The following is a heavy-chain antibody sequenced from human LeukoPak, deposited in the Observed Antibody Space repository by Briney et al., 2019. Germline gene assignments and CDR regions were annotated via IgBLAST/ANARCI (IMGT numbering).Heavy chain of an antibody. CDR3: AKRPGSDLEYFQY. CDR1: GFTFSNYA. J-gene: IGHJ1*01. CDR2: FSGSGGST. V-gene: IGHV3-23*01. Sequence: PGGSLRLSCAASGFTFSNYAMSWVRQAPGKGLEWVSTFSGSGGSTYYADSVKGRFTIFRDNSKNTLYLQMNSLRAEDTAVYYCAKRPGSDLEYFQYWGQGTLVTVSS. D-gene: IGHD2-21*02.